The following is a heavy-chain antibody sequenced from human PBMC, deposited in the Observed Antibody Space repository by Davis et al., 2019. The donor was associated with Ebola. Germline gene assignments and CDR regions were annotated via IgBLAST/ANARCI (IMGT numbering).Heavy chain of an antibody. J-gene: IGHJ5*02. CDR3: ASGLRGYSYGNWFDT. V-gene: IGHV3-30*03. CDR2: ISYDGSNK. D-gene: IGHD5-18*01. Sequence: PGGSLRLSCAASGFIFSSYTMNWVRQAPGKGLEWVAVISYDGSNKYYADSVKGRFTISRDNSKNTLYLQMNSLRAEDTAVYYCASGLRGYSYGNWFDTWGQGTLVTVSS. CDR1: GFIFSSYT.